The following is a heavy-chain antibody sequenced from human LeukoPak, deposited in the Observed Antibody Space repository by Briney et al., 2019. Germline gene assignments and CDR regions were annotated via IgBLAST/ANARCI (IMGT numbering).Heavy chain of an antibody. V-gene: IGHV3-23*01. J-gene: IGHJ4*02. CDR2: ISGSGSST. Sequence: GGSLRLSCAASGFTFSSYAMSWVRQAPGKGLEWVSGISGSGSSTYYADSVKGRFTISRDNSKNTLYLQINSLRAEDTAVYYCAKGGDGYYVWGSYNKLVDQGFDYWGQGTLVTVSS. CDR3: AKGGDGYYVWGSYNKLVDQGFDY. CDR1: GFTFSSYA. D-gene: IGHD3-16*01.